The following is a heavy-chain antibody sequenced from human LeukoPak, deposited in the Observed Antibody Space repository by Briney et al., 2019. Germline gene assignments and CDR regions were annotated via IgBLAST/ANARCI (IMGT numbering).Heavy chain of an antibody. CDR3: ARVRGYSYVNGDY. Sequence: GGSLRLSCAASGFTFSSYEMNWVRQAPGKGLEWVSSISSSSSYIYYADSVKGRFTISRDNATNSLYLQMNSLRAEDTAVYYCARVRGYSYVNGDYWGQGTLVTVSS. D-gene: IGHD5-18*01. J-gene: IGHJ4*02. CDR1: GFTFSSYE. V-gene: IGHV3-21*01. CDR2: ISSSSSYI.